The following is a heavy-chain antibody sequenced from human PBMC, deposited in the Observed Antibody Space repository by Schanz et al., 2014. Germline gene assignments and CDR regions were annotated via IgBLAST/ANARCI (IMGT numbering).Heavy chain of an antibody. V-gene: IGHV7-4-1*02. Sequence: QGLLVQSGGEVKKPGASVRVSCKASGYTFSRYAINWVRQATGQGLEWVGWINTNTGNPTYAQGFTGRFVFSLDTSVSTAYLQISSLKAEDTAAYYCTTETIAMAGTFSIWGQGTLVTVSS. CDR3: TTETIAMAGTFSI. J-gene: IGHJ4*02. CDR2: INTNTGNP. CDR1: GYTFSRYA. D-gene: IGHD6-19*01.